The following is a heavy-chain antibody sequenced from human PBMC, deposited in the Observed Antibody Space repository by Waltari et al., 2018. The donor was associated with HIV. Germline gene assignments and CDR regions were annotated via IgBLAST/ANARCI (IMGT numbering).Heavy chain of an antibody. CDR1: GFTFSSHW. Sequence: EVQLVESGGGLVQAGGSLRLSCAASGFTFSSHWMHWVRRVPGKGLVVVARINGVGCGTRYADSGRGGFRISRENAENSLHLHMNSVRPEDTGLYYCTREGVETTAPAYYWGQGTLVTVSS. D-gene: IGHD4-17*01. CDR3: TREGVETTAPAYY. CDR2: INGVGCGT. V-gene: IGHV3-74*01. J-gene: IGHJ4*02.